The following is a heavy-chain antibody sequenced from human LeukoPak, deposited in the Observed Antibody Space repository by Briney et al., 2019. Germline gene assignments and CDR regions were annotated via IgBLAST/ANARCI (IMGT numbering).Heavy chain of an antibody. CDR2: ISWNSGGI. J-gene: IGHJ4*02. D-gene: IGHD6-19*01. CDR3: TKGGFSSGWLGDY. Sequence: PGRSLRLSCAASGFTFDDYAMHWVRQAPGKGLEWVSGISWNSGGIAYADSVEGRFTISRDNARNSLYLQMNSLRAEDTALYYCTKGGFSSGWLGDYWGQGTLVTVSS. V-gene: IGHV3-9*01. CDR1: GFTFDDYA.